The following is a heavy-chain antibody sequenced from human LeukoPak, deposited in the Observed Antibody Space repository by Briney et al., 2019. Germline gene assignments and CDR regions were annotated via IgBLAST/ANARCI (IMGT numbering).Heavy chain of an antibody. CDR2: ISGAGT. CDR1: GFTFSNYA. CDR3: ARDPNGDYVGAFDFQR. D-gene: IGHD4-17*01. J-gene: IGHJ1*01. V-gene: IGHV3-23*01. Sequence: PGGSLRLSCAASGFTFSNYALTWVRQAPGRGLEWVSSISGAGTYYADSVKGRFSISRDNYRSTLYLQMTTLRADDTAVYYCARDPNGDYVGAFDFQRWGQGTPVTVSS.